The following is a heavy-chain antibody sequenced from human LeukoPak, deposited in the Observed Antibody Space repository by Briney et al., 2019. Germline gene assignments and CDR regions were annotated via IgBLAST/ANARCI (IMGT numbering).Heavy chain of an antibody. V-gene: IGHV3-13*04. CDR1: GFTFSSYG. Sequence: GGSLRLSCAASGFTFSSYGMHWVRQPTGKGLEWVSAIGTAGDTYYPGSVKGRFTISRENAKNSLYLQMDSLRAGDTAVYFCAGVGGWGAFDIWGQGTMVTVSS. CDR3: AGVGGWGAFDI. CDR2: IGTAGDT. J-gene: IGHJ3*02. D-gene: IGHD3-16*01.